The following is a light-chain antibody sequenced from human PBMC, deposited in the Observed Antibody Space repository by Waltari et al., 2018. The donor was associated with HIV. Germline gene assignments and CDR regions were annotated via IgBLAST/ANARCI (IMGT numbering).Light chain of an antibody. CDR2: SNN. Sequence: QSVLTQPPSASGTPGQRVTISCSGSSSNIGSNTVNWYQQLPGTAPKLLIYSNNQRPSGVPDRFSGSKSCTSASLAISVLQSEDEADYYCAAWDDSLNGWVFGGGTKLTVL. J-gene: IGLJ3*02. CDR3: AAWDDSLNGWV. CDR1: SSNIGSNT. V-gene: IGLV1-44*01.